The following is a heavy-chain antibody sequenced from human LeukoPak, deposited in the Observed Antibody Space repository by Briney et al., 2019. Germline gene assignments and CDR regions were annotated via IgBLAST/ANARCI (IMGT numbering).Heavy chain of an antibody. V-gene: IGHV4-34*01. CDR1: GGSFSGDY. D-gene: IGHD2-15*01. J-gene: IGHJ5*02. CDR2: INHSGST. CDR3: ARGQGDCSGGSCYSDWFDP. Sequence: SETLSLTCAVYGGSFSGDYWSWIRQPPGKGLEWIGEINHSGSTNYNPSLKSRVTISVDTSKNHFSLKLSSVTAADTAMYYCARGQGDCSGGSCYSDWFDPWGQGTLVTVSS.